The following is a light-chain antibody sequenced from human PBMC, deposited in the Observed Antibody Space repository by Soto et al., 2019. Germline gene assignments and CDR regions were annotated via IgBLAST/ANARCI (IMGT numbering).Light chain of an antibody. V-gene: IGLV1-51*01. CDR3: GTWESDLMVVV. Sequence: QSVLTQPPSVSAAPGQTVTISCSGGGSNIGSNSVSWYQQVPGTAPKLLLYYNDKRPSGIPDRFSGSKSGTSATLGITGLQTADEAEYYCGTWESDLMVVVFGGWTKLTVL. CDR2: YND. J-gene: IGLJ2*01. CDR1: GSNIGSNS.